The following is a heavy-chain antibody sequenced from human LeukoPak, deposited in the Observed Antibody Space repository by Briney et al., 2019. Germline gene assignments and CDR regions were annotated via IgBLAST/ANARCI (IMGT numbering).Heavy chain of an antibody. CDR1: GGTFSSYA. V-gene: IGHV1-2*02. J-gene: IGHJ4*02. Sequence: VASVKVSCKASGGTFSSYAISWVRQAPGQGLECMGWIYPNSGATGYAQNFQGRVTMTRDTSVSTIYMELSRLRSDDTAVYYCARDGVSTTPDFDYWGQGTLVTVSS. CDR2: IYPNSGAT. D-gene: IGHD2-8*01. CDR3: ARDGVSTTPDFDY.